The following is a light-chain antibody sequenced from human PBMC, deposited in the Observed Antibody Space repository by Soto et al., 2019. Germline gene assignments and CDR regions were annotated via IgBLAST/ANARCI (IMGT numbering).Light chain of an antibody. CDR3: QQYGSSPQT. CDR1: QSVSSSS. CDR2: GAS. J-gene: IGKJ2*01. V-gene: IGKV3-20*01. Sequence: EIVLTQSPGTLSLSPGERATLSCRASQSVSSSSLAWYQQKPGQAPRLLIYGASSRATGIPDRFRGSWSRTYFPLTISRLDPEDIAVYYCQQYGSSPQTFGQGTKLEIK.